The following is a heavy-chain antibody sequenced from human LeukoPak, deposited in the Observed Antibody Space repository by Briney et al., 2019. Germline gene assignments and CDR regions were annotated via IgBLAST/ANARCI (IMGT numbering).Heavy chain of an antibody. V-gene: IGHV1-18*01. CDR3: ARTVVPAASYYYYMDV. Sequence: ASVKVSCKASGYTFTSYGNSGVGQPRGQGLDWMGLISAYNGNRNYAQKLQGRVTMTTDTSTSTAYMELRSLRSDDTAVYYRARTVVPAASYYYYMDVWGKGTTVTVSS. J-gene: IGHJ6*03. CDR1: GYTFTSYG. D-gene: IGHD2-2*01. CDR2: ISAYNGNR.